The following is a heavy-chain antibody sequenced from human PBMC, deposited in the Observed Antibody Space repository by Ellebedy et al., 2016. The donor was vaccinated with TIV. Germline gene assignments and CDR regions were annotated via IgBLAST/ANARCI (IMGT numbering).Heavy chain of an antibody. CDR2: ISASGVST. D-gene: IGHD2-21*01. CDR1: GFAFSRYG. V-gene: IGHV3-23*01. Sequence: GESLKISXGASGFAFSRYGTSWVRQAPGKGLEWVSAISASGVSTYYADSVKGRFTISRDNSKNTLYLQMNSLRAEDTATYYCARGGESYWVPKGDYWGQGTLVTVSS. J-gene: IGHJ4*02. CDR3: ARGGESYWVPKGDY.